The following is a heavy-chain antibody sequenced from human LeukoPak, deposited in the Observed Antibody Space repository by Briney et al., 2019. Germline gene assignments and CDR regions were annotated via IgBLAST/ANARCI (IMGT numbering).Heavy chain of an antibody. V-gene: IGHV3-23*01. Sequence: GGSLRLSCAASGFTFSSYAMSWVRQAPGKGLEWVSAVSGSGGSTYYADSVKGRFTISRDNSKNTLDLQMNSLRAEDTAVYYCAKDLWVGASNWFDPWGQGTLVTVSS. CDR3: AKDLWVGASNWFDP. D-gene: IGHD1-26*01. J-gene: IGHJ5*02. CDR1: GFTFSSYA. CDR2: VSGSGGST.